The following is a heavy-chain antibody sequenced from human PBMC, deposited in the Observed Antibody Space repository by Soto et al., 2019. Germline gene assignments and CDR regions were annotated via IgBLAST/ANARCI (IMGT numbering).Heavy chain of an antibody. CDR1: GFTFSSYA. V-gene: IGHV3-23*01. J-gene: IGHJ4*02. D-gene: IGHD2-2*01. CDR3: AKDLGYCSTSSCRPQFFDY. CDR2: ISGSSSST. Sequence: GGSLRLSCAASGFTFSSYAMSWVRQAPGKGLEWVSGISGSSSSTYYAESVKGRFTISRDNSWDTLYLQVNSLRAEDTAVYYCAKDLGYCSTSSCRPQFFDYWGLGTLVTVSS.